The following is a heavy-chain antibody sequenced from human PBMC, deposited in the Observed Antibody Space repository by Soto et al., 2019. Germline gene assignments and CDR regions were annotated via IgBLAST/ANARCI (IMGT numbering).Heavy chain of an antibody. Sequence: SVKVSCQASVGTFSSYTISWVRQAPGQGLEWMGRIIPILGIANYAQKFQGRVTITADKSTSTAYMELSSLRSEDTAVYYCARSGYDILNYYYMDVWGKGTTVTVSS. CDR1: VGTFSSYT. V-gene: IGHV1-69*02. CDR2: IIPILGIA. D-gene: IGHD3-9*01. J-gene: IGHJ6*03. CDR3: ARSGYDILNYYYMDV.